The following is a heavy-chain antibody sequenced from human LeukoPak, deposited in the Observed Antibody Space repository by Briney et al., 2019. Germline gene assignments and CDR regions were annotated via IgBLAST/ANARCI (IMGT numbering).Heavy chain of an antibody. CDR3: ARHPYGDFDY. CDR2: IKQDGSEK. D-gene: IGHD4-17*01. J-gene: IGHJ4*02. Sequence: GGSLRLSCAASGFTLSSYWMSWVRQAPGKGLEWVANIKQDGSEKYYVDSVKGRFTISRDNAKNSLYLQMNSLRAEDTAVYYCARHPYGDFDYWGQGTLVTVSS. V-gene: IGHV3-7*01. CDR1: GFTLSSYW.